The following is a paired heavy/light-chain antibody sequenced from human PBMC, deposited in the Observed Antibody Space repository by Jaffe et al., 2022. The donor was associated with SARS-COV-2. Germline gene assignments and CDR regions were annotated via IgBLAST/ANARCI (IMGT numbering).Light chain of an antibody. J-gene: IGKJ4*01. V-gene: IGKV1-16*02. CDR1: QGISND. Sequence: DIQMTQSPSSLSASVGDRVTITCRASQGISNDLAWFQQKPGKAPKSLIYAASDLQSGVPSKFSGSGSGTDFTLTISSLQPEDFATYYCQQYNSYPLTFGGGTKVEI. CDR2: AAS. CDR3: QQYNSYPLT.
Heavy chain of an antibody. CDR2: ITNKVDSYTT. CDR1: GFTFSDHY. J-gene: IGHJ5*02. D-gene: IGHD3-16*02. V-gene: IGHV3-72*01. Sequence: EVQLVESGGGLVQPGGSLRLSCAASGFTFSDHYMDWVRQAPGKGLEWVGRITNKVDSYTTAYAASVKGRFTISRDDSENSLYLQMNSLKTEDTAVYYCTRDNGYNHWGQGTLVTVSS. CDR3: TRDNGYNH.